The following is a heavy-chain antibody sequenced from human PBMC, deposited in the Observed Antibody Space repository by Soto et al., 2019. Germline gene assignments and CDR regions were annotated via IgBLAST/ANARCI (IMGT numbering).Heavy chain of an antibody. Sequence: PSETLSLTCTVSGGSISSYYWSCIRQPAGKGLEWIVRIYTSRSTNYNPSLKSRVTMSVDTSKNQFSLKLSSVTAADTAVYYCARGRGYCSGGSCYPDAFDIWGQGTMVTVSS. CDR1: GGSISSYY. J-gene: IGHJ3*02. V-gene: IGHV4-4*07. CDR3: ARGRGYCSGGSCYPDAFDI. CDR2: IYTSRST. D-gene: IGHD2-15*01.